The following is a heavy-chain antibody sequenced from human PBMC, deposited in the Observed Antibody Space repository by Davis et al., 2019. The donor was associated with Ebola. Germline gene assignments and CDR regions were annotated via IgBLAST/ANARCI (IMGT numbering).Heavy chain of an antibody. J-gene: IGHJ6*03. D-gene: IGHD2-2*01. CDR1: GYTFTSYG. Sequence: ASVKVSCKASGYTFTSYGISWVRQAPGQGLEWMGWISAYNGNTNYAQKLQGRVTMTRDTSISTAYMELSRLRSDDTAVYYCARDRCSSTSCLGYYYYYMDVWGKGTTVTVSS. CDR2: ISAYNGNT. V-gene: IGHV1-18*01. CDR3: ARDRCSSTSCLGYYYYYMDV.